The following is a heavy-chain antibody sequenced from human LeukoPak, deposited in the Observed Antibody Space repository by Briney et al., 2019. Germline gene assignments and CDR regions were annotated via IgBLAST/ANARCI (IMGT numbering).Heavy chain of an antibody. CDR3: ARGGVSAAGFSFDY. Sequence: ASVKVSCKASGGTFSSYAISWVRQAPGQGLEWMGGIIPIFCTANYAQKFQGRVTITADKSTSTAYMELSSLRSEDTAVYYCARGGVSAAGFSFDYWGQGTLVTVSS. D-gene: IGHD6-13*01. V-gene: IGHV1-69*06. CDR1: GGTFSSYA. J-gene: IGHJ4*02. CDR2: IIPIFCTA.